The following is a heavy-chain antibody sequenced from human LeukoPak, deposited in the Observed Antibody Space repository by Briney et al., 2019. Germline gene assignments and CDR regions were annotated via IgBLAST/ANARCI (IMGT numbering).Heavy chain of an antibody. V-gene: IGHV3-72*01. D-gene: IGHD1-26*01. CDR1: GFTFSDHY. J-gene: IGHJ3*02. CDR2: VRNKAKRYTT. CDR3: ARAGYSGNYYAAFDI. Sequence: GGSLRLSCAASGFTFSDHYMDWVRQAPGKGLEWIGRVRNKAKRYTTEYAASVKDRFTISRDDSRNSLYLQMNSLKTEDTAVYYCARAGYSGNYYAAFDIWGQGTMLTVSS.